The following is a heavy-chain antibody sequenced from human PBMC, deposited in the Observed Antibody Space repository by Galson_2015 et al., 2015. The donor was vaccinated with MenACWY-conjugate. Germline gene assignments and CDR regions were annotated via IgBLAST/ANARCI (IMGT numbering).Heavy chain of an antibody. D-gene: IGHD6-19*01. CDR1: GFSLRTRGVG. CDR3: ARTGWVAGTIGHLDY. J-gene: IGHJ4*02. V-gene: IGHV2-5*02. Sequence: PALVKATQPLTLPCTFSGFSLRTRGVGVGWIRQPPGKALEWLAFIYWDDDKRYRPSLKSRLSITKDTSKNQVILTMTNMDPVDTATYYCARTGWVAGTIGHLDYWGQGTLVTVSS. CDR2: IYWDDDK.